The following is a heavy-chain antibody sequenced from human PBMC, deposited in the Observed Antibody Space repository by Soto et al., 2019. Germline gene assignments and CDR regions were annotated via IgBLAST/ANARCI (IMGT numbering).Heavy chain of an antibody. D-gene: IGHD2-15*01. CDR1: GFSFSSYA. CDR2: ISYDGSNK. Sequence: PGGSLRLYCAASGFSFSSYAMHWVRQAPGKGLEWVAVISYDGSNKYYADSVKGRFTISRDNSKNTLYLQMNSLRAEDTAVYYCARDSRVDCSGGSCSLYYYGMDVWGQGTTVTVSS. CDR3: ARDSRVDCSGGSCSLYYYGMDV. J-gene: IGHJ6*02. V-gene: IGHV3-30-3*01.